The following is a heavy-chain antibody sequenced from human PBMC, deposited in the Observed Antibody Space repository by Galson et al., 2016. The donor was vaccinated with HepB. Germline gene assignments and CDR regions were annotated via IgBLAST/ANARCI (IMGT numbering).Heavy chain of an antibody. V-gene: IGHV3-30*18. CDR2: ISSDGSEK. J-gene: IGHJ2*01. D-gene: IGHD4-17*01. CDR3: AKNPVRGHWYFDL. CDR1: GFTFSSYG. Sequence: SLRLSCAASGFTFSSYGMHWVRQAPGKGLEWVAAISSDGSEKFYSDSVKGRFTISRDNSKNTLYVQMNSLRAEDTAVYNCAKNPVRGHWYFDLWGRVTLVTVSS.